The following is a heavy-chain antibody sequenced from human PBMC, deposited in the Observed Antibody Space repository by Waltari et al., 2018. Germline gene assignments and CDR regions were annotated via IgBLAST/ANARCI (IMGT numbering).Heavy chain of an antibody. J-gene: IGHJ5*02. V-gene: IGHV3-23*04. CDR2: IAGGRGET. CDR1: GFIFSSYA. CDR3: AKEQWGGSYSINWLDP. Sequence: VESGGDLVQPGGSLRVSCEASGFIFSSYAMSWVRQAPGKGLEWVSSIAGGRGETFYADSVKGRFTISRDNSKNMLYLQMNNLRVDDTAVYYCAKEQWGGSYSINWLDPWGQGTLVTVAS. D-gene: IGHD1-26*01.